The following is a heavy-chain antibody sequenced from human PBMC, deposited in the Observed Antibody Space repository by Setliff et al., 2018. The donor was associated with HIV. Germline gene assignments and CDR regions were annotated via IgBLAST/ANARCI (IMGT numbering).Heavy chain of an antibody. J-gene: IGHJ3*02. Sequence: GASVQVSCKTSRGTFTSYAFTWVRQAPGQGLEWMGGIISILNVATYAQKFQGRVTITADKSTSTVYMELSSLRSEDSAVYYCARVLKGYSSSYEAFDIWGQGTMVTVSS. D-gene: IGHD6-13*01. CDR3: ARVLKGYSSSYEAFDI. CDR1: RGTFTSYA. CDR2: IISILNVA. V-gene: IGHV1-69*10.